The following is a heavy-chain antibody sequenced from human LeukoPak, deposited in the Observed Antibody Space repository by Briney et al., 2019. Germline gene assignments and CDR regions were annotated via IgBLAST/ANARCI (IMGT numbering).Heavy chain of an antibody. D-gene: IGHD5-18*01. CDR3: ARRGYSYGYDAFDI. CDR2: NSYFGST. J-gene: IGHJ3*02. V-gene: IGHV4-31*03. Sequence: SETLSLTCTVSGGSISSGNYLWSWIRQHPGKGLEWIGYNSYFGSTNYNPSLKSRVTITLDASKNQFSLNLSSVTAADTAVYYCARRGYSYGYDAFDIWGQGTMVTVSS. CDR1: GGSISSGNYL.